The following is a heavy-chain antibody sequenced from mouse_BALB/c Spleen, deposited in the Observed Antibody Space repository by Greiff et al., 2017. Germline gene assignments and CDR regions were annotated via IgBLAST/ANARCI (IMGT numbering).Heavy chain of an antibody. CDR1: GYAFTNYL. Sequence: QVQLQQSGAELVRPGTSVKVSCKASGYAFTNYLIEWVKQRPGQGLEWIGVINPGSGGTNYNEKFKGKATLTEDKSSSTAYMQLSSLTSDDSAVYFCARRNLRRGAFDDWGQGTTLTVSS. CDR3: ARRNLRRGAFDD. J-gene: IGHJ2*01. CDR2: INPGSGGT. V-gene: IGHV1-54*01. D-gene: IGHD2-12*01.